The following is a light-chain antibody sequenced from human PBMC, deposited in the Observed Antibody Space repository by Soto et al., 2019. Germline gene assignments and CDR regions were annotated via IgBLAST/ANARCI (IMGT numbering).Light chain of an antibody. CDR2: GAS. V-gene: IGKV3-20*01. Sequence: EIVLTQSPGTLSLSPGERATLYCRASQSISSNYLAWYQQRPGQAPRLLIFGASYRATGIPDRFSGSGSGTDFTLTISRLEPEDFAVYYCQQYSSSPPEFTFGPGTKVDIK. J-gene: IGKJ3*01. CDR3: QQYSSSPPEFT. CDR1: QSISSNY.